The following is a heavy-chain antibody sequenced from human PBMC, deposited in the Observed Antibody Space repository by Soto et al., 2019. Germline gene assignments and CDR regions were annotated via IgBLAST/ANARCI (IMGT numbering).Heavy chain of an antibody. D-gene: IGHD6-13*01. CDR1: GYTFTGYY. CDR3: ARGRVAAAGTGYFDY. J-gene: IGHJ4*02. Sequence: QVQLVQSGAEVKKPGASVKVSCKASGYTFTGYYMHWVRQAPGQGLEWMGWINPNSGGTNYAQKFQGWVTMTRDTSISPAYMELSRLRSADTAVYYCARGRVAAAGTGYFDYWGQGTLVTVSS. V-gene: IGHV1-2*04. CDR2: INPNSGGT.